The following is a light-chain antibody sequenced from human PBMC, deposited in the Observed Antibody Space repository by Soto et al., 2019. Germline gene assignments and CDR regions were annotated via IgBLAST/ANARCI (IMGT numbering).Light chain of an antibody. V-gene: IGLV6-57*04. J-gene: IGLJ2*01. CDR1: SGGIASSY. CDR2: EDN. Sequence: NFMLTQPHSVSESPGKTVTISCTRSSGGIASSYVHWYQQRPGSVPTTLIYEDNERPSGIPGRFSGSIDSSSNSASLTISGLRTEDEADYYCQSYDRSSPVVFGGGTKLTVL. CDR3: QSYDRSSPVV.